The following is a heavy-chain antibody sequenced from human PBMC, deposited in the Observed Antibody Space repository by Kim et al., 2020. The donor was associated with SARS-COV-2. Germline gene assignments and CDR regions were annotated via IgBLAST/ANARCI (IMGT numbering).Heavy chain of an antibody. J-gene: IGHJ4*01. D-gene: IGHD3-22*01. Sequence: GGSLRLSCAGSGFTFINYWMHWVRQVPGKGLVWVSRINGDGTTTSYADSVKGRFTISRDNAKNTLYLQMNSLRAEDTALYYCARRCYDSSGYYYFDYWGHGTLVTVSS. CDR3: ARRCYDSSGYYYFDY. V-gene: IGHV3-74*01. CDR2: INGDGTTT. CDR1: GFTFINYW.